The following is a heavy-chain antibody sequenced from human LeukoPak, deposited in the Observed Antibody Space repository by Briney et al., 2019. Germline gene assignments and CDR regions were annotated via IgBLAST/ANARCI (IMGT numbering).Heavy chain of an antibody. CDR3: ARDEVTVSLAG. CDR2: ISYDGSNK. D-gene: IGHD4-11*01. CDR1: GFTFSSYG. V-gene: IGHV3-30*03. Sequence: GGSLRLSCAASGFTFSSYGMHWVRQAPGRGLEWVAVISYDGSNKYYADSVKGRFTISRDNSKNTLYLQMNSLRAEDTAVYYCARDEVTVSLAGWGQGTLVTVSS. J-gene: IGHJ4*02.